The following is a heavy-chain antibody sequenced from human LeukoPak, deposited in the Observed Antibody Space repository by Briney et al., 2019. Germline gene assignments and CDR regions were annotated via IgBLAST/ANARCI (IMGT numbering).Heavy chain of an antibody. CDR1: GFTFSSYA. D-gene: IGHD3-16*01. CDR3: AKEPGEGGSAFDY. Sequence: GSLRLSCAASGFTFSSYAMSWVRQAPGKGLEWVSAISGSGGSTYYADSVKGRFTISRDNSKKTVYLQMSSLTIEDTAVYYCAKEPGEGGSAFDYWGQGTLVTVYS. CDR2: ISGSGGST. V-gene: IGHV3-23*01. J-gene: IGHJ4*02.